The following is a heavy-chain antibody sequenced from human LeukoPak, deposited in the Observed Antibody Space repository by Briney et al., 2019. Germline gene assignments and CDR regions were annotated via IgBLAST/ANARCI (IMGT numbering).Heavy chain of an antibody. CDR2: ISSSGSTI. CDR1: GFTFSDYY. V-gene: IGHV3-11*01. CDR3: ARSRYSSSWYSPHDY. Sequence: PGGSLRLSCAASGFTFSDYYMSWIRQAPGKGLEWVSYISSSGSTIYYADSVKGRFTISRDNAKNSLYLQMNSLRAEDTAVYYCARSRYSSSWYSPHDYWGQGTLVIVSS. D-gene: IGHD6-13*01. J-gene: IGHJ4*02.